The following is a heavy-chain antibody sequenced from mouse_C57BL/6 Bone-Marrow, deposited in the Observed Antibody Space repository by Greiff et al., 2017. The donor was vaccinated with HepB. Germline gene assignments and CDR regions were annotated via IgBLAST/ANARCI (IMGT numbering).Heavy chain of an antibody. V-gene: IGHV14-4*01. D-gene: IGHD1-1*01. J-gene: IGHJ2*01. CDR3: TTSHITTVVALDY. CDR1: GFNIKDDY. CDR2: IDPENGDT. Sequence: VQLQQSGAELVRPGASVKLSCTASGFNIKDDYMHWVKQRPEQGLEWIGWIDPENGDTEYASKFQGKATITAYTSSNTAYLQLSSLTSEDTAVYYCTTSHITTVVALDYWGQGTTLTVSS.